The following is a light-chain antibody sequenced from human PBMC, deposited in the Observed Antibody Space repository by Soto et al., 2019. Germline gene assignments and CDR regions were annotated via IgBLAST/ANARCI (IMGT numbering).Light chain of an antibody. J-gene: IGKJ1*01. CDR2: GAS. CDR1: QSVSSN. CDR3: QQYNNWLRT. V-gene: IGKV3-15*01. Sequence: IVMTQSPATLSVSPGERATLSCRASQSVSSNLAWYQQKPGQAPRLLIYGASTRATGIPARFSGSGSGTEFTLTISSLQSEDFAVYYCQQYNNWLRTFGQGTQVDIK.